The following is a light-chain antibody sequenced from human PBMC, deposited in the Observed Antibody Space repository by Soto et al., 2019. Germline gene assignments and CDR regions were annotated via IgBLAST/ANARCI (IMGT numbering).Light chain of an antibody. V-gene: IGLV1-44*01. CDR1: SSSIGSNA. CDR3: AAWDDSLSAVL. Sequence: QSVLTQPPSASGTPGQRVTISCSGSSSSIGSNAVNWYQHIPGTAPKLLIHNNNQRPSGVPDRFSGSKSGTSASLTISGLQSEDEADYYCAAWDDSLSAVLFGGGTKLTVL. CDR2: NNN. J-gene: IGLJ2*01.